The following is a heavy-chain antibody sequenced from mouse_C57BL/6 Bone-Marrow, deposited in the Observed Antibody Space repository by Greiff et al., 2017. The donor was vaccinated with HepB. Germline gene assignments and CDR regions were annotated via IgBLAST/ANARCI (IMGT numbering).Heavy chain of an antibody. Sequence: QVQLQQSGAELARPGASVKLSCKASGYTFTSYGISWVKQRTGQGLEWIGEIYPRSGNTYYNEKFKGKATLTADKSSSTAYMELRSLTSEDSAVYFCARPELIYYYGSSPPFDYWGQGTTLTVSS. J-gene: IGHJ2*01. D-gene: IGHD1-1*01. CDR2: IYPRSGNT. V-gene: IGHV1-81*01. CDR1: GYTFTSYG. CDR3: ARPELIYYYGSSPPFDY.